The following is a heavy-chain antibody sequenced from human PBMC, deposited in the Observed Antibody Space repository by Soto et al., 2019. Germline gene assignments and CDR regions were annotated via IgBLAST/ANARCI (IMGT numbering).Heavy chain of an antibody. CDR3: ARVIYGGNAGGHACDI. CDR1: GYTFTSYG. Sequence: QVQLVQSGAEVKKPGASVKVSCKASGYTFTSYGISWVRQAPGQGLEWMGWISAYNGNTNYAQKLQGRVTMTTDTSTSTAYMELRSLRYDDTAVYYCARVIYGGNAGGHACDIWGQGTMVTVSS. V-gene: IGHV1-18*01. J-gene: IGHJ3*02. D-gene: IGHD2-15*01. CDR2: ISAYNGNT.